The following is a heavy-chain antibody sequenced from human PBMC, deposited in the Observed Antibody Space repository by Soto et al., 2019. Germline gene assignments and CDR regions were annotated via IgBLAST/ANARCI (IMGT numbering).Heavy chain of an antibody. CDR2: IWYDGSNK. J-gene: IGHJ6*02. CDR1: GFTFSSYG. V-gene: IGHV3-33*01. D-gene: IGHD4-17*01. CDR3: ARGRYGDYDRPRLNYYYYGMDV. Sequence: GGSLRLSCAASGFTFSSYGMHWVRQAPGKGLEWVAVIWYDGSNKYYADSVKGRFTISRDNSKNTLYLQMNSLRAEDTAVYYCARGRYGDYDRPRLNYYYYGMDVWGQGTTVTVSS.